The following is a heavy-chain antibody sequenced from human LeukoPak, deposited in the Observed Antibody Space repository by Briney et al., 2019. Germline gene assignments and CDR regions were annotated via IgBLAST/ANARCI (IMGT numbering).Heavy chain of an antibody. V-gene: IGHV1-18*01. J-gene: IGHJ6*02. D-gene: IGHD2-15*01. Sequence: GASVKVSCKASGYTFTSYGISWVRQAPGQGLEWMGWISAYNGNTHYAQKLQGRVTMTTDTSTSTAYMELRSLRSDDTAVYYCAREQHRYCSGGSCYTYYYGMDVWGQGTTVTVSS. CDR3: AREQHRYCSGGSCYTYYYGMDV. CDR1: GYTFTSYG. CDR2: ISAYNGNT.